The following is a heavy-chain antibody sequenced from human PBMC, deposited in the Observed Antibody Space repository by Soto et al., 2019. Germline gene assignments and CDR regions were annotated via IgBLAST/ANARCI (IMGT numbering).Heavy chain of an antibody. V-gene: IGHV3-23*01. D-gene: IGHD3-22*01. CDR2: IGGRGTSS. J-gene: IGHJ4*02. CDR3: AKSRYADSSGDYYDF. Sequence: VGSLRLSCAASGFTFSNYAMSWVRQAPGKGLEWVSGIGGRGTSSYYADSVKGRFAISRDNSYNTLFLQLHSLRAEDTAVYYCAKSRYADSSGDYYDFWGQGTRVTVSS. CDR1: GFTFSNYA.